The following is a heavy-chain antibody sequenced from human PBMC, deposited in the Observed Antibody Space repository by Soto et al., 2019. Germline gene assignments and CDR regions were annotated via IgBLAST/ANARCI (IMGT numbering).Heavy chain of an antibody. V-gene: IGHV4-59*01. CDR2: IYYSGST. CDR1: GGSISSYY. J-gene: IGHJ6*03. Sequence: SETLSLTCTVSGGSISSYYWSWIRQPPGKGLEWIGYIYYSGSTNYNPSLKSRVTISVDTSKNQFSLKLSSVTAADTAVYYCARVPLAYTWNCGVGYYYYYRDVGGKGTTVTVS. D-gene: IGHD1-7*01. CDR3: ARVPLAYTWNCGVGYYYYYRDV.